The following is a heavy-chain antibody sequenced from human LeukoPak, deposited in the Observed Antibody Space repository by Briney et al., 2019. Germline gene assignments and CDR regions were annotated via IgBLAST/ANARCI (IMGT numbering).Heavy chain of an antibody. CDR1: GYTFTSYD. V-gene: IGHV1-8*01. D-gene: IGHD3-10*01. CDR2: MNPNSGNT. CDR3: ARWGGRFGRNWFDP. J-gene: IGHJ5*02. Sequence: ASVKVSCKASGYTFTSYDINWVRQATGQGLEWMGWMNPNSGNTGYAQEFQGRVTMTRNTSISTAYMELSSLRSEDTAVYYCARWGGRFGRNWFDPWGQGTLVTVSS.